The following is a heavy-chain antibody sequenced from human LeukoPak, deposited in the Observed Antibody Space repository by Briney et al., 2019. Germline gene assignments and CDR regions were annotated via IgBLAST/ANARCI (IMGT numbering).Heavy chain of an antibody. V-gene: IGHV1-69*05. J-gene: IGHJ3*02. D-gene: IGHD1-26*01. Sequence: SVKVSCKASGGTFSSYAISWVRQAPGQGLEWMGGIIPIFGTANYAQKFQGRVTITTDESTSTAYMELSSLRSEDTAVYYCAREEANSNAFDIWGQGTMVTVSS. CDR3: AREEANSNAFDI. CDR1: GGTFSSYA. CDR2: IIPIFGTA.